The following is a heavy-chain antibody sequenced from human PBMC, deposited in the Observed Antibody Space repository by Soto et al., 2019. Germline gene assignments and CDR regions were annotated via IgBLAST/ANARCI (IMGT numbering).Heavy chain of an antibody. CDR2: FDPEDGET. CDR3: ATARLITMIANYYDGMDV. V-gene: IGHV1-24*01. CDR1: GYTLTELS. Sequence: GASVKVSCKVSGYTLTELSMHWVRQAPGKGLEWMGGFDPEDGETIYAQKFQGRVTMTEDTSTDTAYMELSSLRSEDTAVYYCATARLITMIANYYDGMDVWGQGNTV. D-gene: IGHD3-22*01. J-gene: IGHJ6*02.